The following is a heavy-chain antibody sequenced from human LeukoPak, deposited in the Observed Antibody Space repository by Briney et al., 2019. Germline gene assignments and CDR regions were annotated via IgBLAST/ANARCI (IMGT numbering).Heavy chain of an antibody. Sequence: ASVKVSCKASGYTFTGYYMHWVRQAPGQGLGWMGWINPNSGGTNYAQTFQGRVTLTRDTSISTAYMELSRLRSDDTAVYYCAREGDILTGFSHYYGMDVWGQGTTVTVSS. CDR2: INPNSGGT. CDR3: AREGDILTGFSHYYGMDV. D-gene: IGHD3-9*01. V-gene: IGHV1-2*02. J-gene: IGHJ6*02. CDR1: GYTFTGYY.